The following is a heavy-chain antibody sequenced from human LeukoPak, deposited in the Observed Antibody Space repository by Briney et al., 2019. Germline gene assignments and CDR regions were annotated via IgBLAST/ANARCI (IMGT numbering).Heavy chain of an antibody. J-gene: IGHJ4*02. CDR1: GYTVTSYG. CDR2: ISGYNDNA. D-gene: IGHD4/OR15-4a*01. CDR3: VRDLGFGALDY. Sequence: GASVKVSCKASGYTVTSYGISWERQAPGQGLEWMGWISGYNDNAKYAQKVLGRVTMTTDTSTSTAYMEVRSLRSDDTAVYYCVRDLGFGALDYWGQGTLVIVSS. V-gene: IGHV1-18*01.